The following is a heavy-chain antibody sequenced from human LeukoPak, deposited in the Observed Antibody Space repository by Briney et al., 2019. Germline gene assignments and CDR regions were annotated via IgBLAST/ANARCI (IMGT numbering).Heavy chain of an antibody. CDR1: GYTFTTYD. Sequence: ASVKVSCKASGYTFTTYDINWVRQATGQGLEWMGWMDPNSGNTGYAQKFQGRVTITRDTSASTAYMELSSLRSEDTAMYYCARDLGLSSGYAYYYYGMDVWGQGTTVIVSS. CDR2: MDPNSGNT. J-gene: IGHJ6*02. V-gene: IGHV1-8*01. D-gene: IGHD3-22*01. CDR3: ARDLGLSSGYAYYYYGMDV.